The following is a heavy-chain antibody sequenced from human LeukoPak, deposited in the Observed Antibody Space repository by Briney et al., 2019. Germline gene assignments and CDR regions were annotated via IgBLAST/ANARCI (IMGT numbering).Heavy chain of an antibody. CDR3: AREWSGY. Sequence: SETLSLTCTVSGGSISSGSYYWSWIRQPAGKGLEWIGRIYTNGSTNYNPSLKSRVTMSVDTSKNQFSLKLSSVTAADTAVYYCAREWSGYWGQGTLVTVSS. V-gene: IGHV4-61*02. J-gene: IGHJ4*02. CDR1: GGSISSGSYY. CDR2: IYTNGST. D-gene: IGHD2-15*01.